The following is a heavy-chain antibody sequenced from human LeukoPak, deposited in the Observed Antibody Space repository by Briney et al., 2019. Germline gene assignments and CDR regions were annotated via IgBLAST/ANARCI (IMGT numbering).Heavy chain of an antibody. V-gene: IGHV3-74*01. J-gene: IGHJ4*02. CDR3: VSFYETY. CDR2: INSDGSWT. CDR1: GNYW. Sequence: GGSLRLSCAASGNYWMHWVRQAPGKGLVWVSHINSDGSWTSYADSVKGRYTISKDNAKNTVYLQMNSLRAEDTAVYYCVSFYETYWGRGTLVTVSS. D-gene: IGHD2/OR15-2a*01.